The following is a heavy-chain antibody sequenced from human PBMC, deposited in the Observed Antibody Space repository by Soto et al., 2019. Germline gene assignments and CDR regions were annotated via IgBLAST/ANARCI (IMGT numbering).Heavy chain of an antibody. V-gene: IGHV3-13*01. CDR2: IGTTGES. D-gene: IGHD5-12*01. CDR1: GFTFSSYD. CDR3: ARLSRDGYNYFDY. Sequence: GSLRLSCAASGFTFSSYDMHWVRQPTGKGLEWVSSIGTTGESFYPGSVKGRFTISRENAKNSLYLQMNSLRAGDTAVYHCARLSRDGYNYFDYWGQGTLVTVSS. J-gene: IGHJ4*02.